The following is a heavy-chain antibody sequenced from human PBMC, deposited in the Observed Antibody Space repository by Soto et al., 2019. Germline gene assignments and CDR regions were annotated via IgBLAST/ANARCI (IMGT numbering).Heavy chain of an antibody. V-gene: IGHV3-23*01. D-gene: IGHD1-1*01. CDR2: ISGSGGST. CDR1: GFTFSSYA. CDR3: AKRYNWNDVFDY. Sequence: VGSLRLSCAASGFTFSSYAMSWVRQAPGKGLEWVSAISGSGGSTYYADSVKGRFTISRDNSKNTLYLQMNSLRAEDTAVYYCAKRYNWNDVFDYWGQGTLVTVSS. J-gene: IGHJ4*02.